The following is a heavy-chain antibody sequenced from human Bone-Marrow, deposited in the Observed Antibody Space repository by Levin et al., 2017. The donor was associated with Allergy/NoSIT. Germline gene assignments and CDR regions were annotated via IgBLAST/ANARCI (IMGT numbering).Heavy chain of an antibody. J-gene: IGHJ4*02. CDR1: GFTFSSYA. D-gene: IGHD1-1*01. CDR2: ISGSGGDT. Sequence: GGSLRLSYAASGFTFSSYAMSWVRQAPGKGLEWVSAISGSGGDTYYADSVKGRFTISRDNSKNTLYLQMNSLRAEDTAVYFCAKDRSLERRGIFDYWGQGTLVTVSS. CDR3: AKDRSLERRGIFDY. V-gene: IGHV3-23*01.